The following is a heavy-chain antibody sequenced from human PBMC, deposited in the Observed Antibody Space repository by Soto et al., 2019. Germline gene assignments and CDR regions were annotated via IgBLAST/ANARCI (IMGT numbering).Heavy chain of an antibody. CDR2: ISNDGRGK. Sequence: QVQLVESGGGVVQPGRSLRLSCAASGFTFTNYAIHWVRQAPGKGLEWVAVISNDGRGKYYADSVKGRFTISRDNSKNTLYLQMNSLRSDDTAVYYCARDQCFGGGRSCYYFDFWGQGTLVTVSS. CDR3: ARDQCFGGGRSCYYFDF. J-gene: IGHJ4*02. D-gene: IGHD2-15*01. V-gene: IGHV3-30*04. CDR1: GFTFTNYA.